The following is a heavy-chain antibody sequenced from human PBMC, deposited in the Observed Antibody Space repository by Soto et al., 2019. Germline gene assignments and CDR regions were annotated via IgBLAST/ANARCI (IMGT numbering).Heavy chain of an antibody. D-gene: IGHD2-15*01. Sequence: EVRLMESGGGWVQPGGSLRLSCAASGFSFGTYNMDWVRQAPGKRPEWIAYISTTSFTIYYADSVKGRFTISRDNDRNSLYLEMNSLRDEDTAVYYCARDRCYDGTCYSASDSWGQGTLVTVSS. CDR2: ISTTSFTI. CDR1: GFSFGTYN. V-gene: IGHV3-48*02. J-gene: IGHJ5*01. CDR3: ARDRCYDGTCYSASDS.